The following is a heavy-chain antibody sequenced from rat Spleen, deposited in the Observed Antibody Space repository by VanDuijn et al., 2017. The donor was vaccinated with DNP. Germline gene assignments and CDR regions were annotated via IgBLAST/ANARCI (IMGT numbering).Heavy chain of an antibody. CDR2: IQSGGKT. V-gene: IGHV2-27*01. CDR3: ARDSGIEAD. J-gene: IGHJ3*01. Sequence: QVQLKESGPGLVQPSQTLSLTCSVSGFSLTNYHVHWVRPPPGKGLEWMGRIQSGGKTDYNSPFKSRLSITRDTSKSQVFLKMTSVRTEDTAMYFCARDSGIEADWGQGTRVTVSS. D-gene: IGHD1-11*01. CDR1: GFSLTNYH.